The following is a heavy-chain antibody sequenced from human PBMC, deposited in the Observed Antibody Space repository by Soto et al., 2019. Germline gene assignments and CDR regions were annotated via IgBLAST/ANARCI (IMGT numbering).Heavy chain of an antibody. CDR1: GFSFSNYS. Sequence: GGSLRLSCTASGFSFSNYSMNWVRQAPGKGLEWVSCISSSSSYIYYADSVRGRFTISRDNAQNSLYLQMDSLRVEDTALYYCARGARRYTYGTTEHWGQGT. V-gene: IGHV3-21*01. D-gene: IGHD4-17*01. CDR2: ISSSSSYI. CDR3: ARGARRYTYGTTEH. J-gene: IGHJ4*02.